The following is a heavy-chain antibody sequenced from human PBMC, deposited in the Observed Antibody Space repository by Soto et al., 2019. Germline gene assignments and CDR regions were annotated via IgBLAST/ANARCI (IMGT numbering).Heavy chain of an antibody. D-gene: IGHD5-12*01. J-gene: IGHJ3*02. Sequence: SETLSLTCTVSGGSISSSSYYWGWIRQPPGKGLEWIGSIYYSGSTSSNPSLKSRVTISVDTSKNQFSLKLSSVTAADTAVYYCASQKKWLQFAAFDIWGQGTMVIVSS. V-gene: IGHV4-39*01. CDR1: GGSISSSSYY. CDR3: ASQKKWLQFAAFDI. CDR2: IYYSGST.